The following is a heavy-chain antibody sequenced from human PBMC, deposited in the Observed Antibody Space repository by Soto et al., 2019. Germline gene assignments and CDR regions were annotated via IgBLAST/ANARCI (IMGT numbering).Heavy chain of an antibody. Sequence: QVQLVQSGAEVKKPGSSVKVSCKASGGTFSSYAISWVRQAPGQGLEWMGGIIPIFGTANYAQKFQGRVTMXAXEXXSTAYMELSSLRSEDTAVYYCARDQDVSNYHGMDVWGQGTTVTVSS. CDR3: ARDQDVSNYHGMDV. D-gene: IGHD3-22*01. J-gene: IGHJ6*02. CDR1: GGTFSSYA. V-gene: IGHV1-69*12. CDR2: IIPIFGTA.